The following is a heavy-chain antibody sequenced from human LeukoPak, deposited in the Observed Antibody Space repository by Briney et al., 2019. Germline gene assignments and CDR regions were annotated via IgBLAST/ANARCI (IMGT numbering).Heavy chain of an antibody. CDR1: GGSISSGSYD. CDR3: ARGLHVGETLPYYF. V-gene: IGHV4-61*09. Sequence: SQTLSLTCTVSGGSISSGSYDWYWIRQPAGKGLEWIGHLYTSGSMSYNPSLKSRVTISVDTSKNQFSLKVTSVTAADTAMYYCARGLHVGETLPYYFWSQGTMVTVSS. D-gene: IGHD3-16*01. J-gene: IGHJ4*02. CDR2: LYTSGSM.